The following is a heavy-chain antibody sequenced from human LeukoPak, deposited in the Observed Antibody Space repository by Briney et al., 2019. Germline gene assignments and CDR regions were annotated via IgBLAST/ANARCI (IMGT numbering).Heavy chain of an antibody. CDR3: ARERATSSAFGWFDP. CDR2: ISSSSSYI. V-gene: IGHV3-21*01. Sequence: GGSLRLSCAASGFTFSSYSMNWVRQAPGKGLVWVSSISSSSSYIYYADSVKGRFTISRDNAKNSLYLQMNSLRAEDTAVYYCARERATSSAFGWFDPWGQGTLVTVSS. CDR1: GFTFSSYS. J-gene: IGHJ5*02. D-gene: IGHD1-26*01.